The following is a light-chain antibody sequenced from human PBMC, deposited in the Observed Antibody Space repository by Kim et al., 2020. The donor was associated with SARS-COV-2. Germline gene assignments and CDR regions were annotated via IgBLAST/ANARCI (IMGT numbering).Light chain of an antibody. CDR1: SSLVGDYNY. CDR3: SSYTGGGTLV. V-gene: IGLV2-14*03. Sequence: QSALTQPASVSGSPGQSITISCTGTSSLVGDYNYVSWYQQHPDKAPKVLIYDVSNRPSGVSTHFSGSKSGNTASLTISGLQAEDEADYYCSSYTGGGTLVFGGGTQLTVL. J-gene: IGLJ2*01. CDR2: DVS.